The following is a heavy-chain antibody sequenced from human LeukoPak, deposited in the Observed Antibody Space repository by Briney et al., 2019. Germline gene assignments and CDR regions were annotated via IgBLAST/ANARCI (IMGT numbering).Heavy chain of an antibody. CDR2: VNPNSGGT. CDR1: GYTFTGCY. V-gene: IGHV1-2*02. Sequence: GASVKVSCKASGYTFTGCYMHWVRQAPGQGLEWMGWVNPNSGGTNYAQKFQGRVTMTRDTSISTAYMELSRLRSDDTAVYYCARSGDYYDSSDYYYFDYWGQGTLVTVSS. D-gene: IGHD3-22*01. CDR3: ARSGDYYDSSDYYYFDY. J-gene: IGHJ4*02.